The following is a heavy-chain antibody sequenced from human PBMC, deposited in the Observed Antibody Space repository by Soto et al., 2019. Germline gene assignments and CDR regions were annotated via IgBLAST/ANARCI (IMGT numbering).Heavy chain of an antibody. CDR3: ARESGENWTYEAY. CDR2: ISTTGNT. D-gene: IGHD1-1*01. J-gene: IGHJ4*01. CDR1: GAAITSFS. Sequence: PSETLSLTCTVSGAAITSFSWSWIRQSAGKRLEWIGRISTTGNTHYNPSLESRVSLSLNTSMNQFSLTVTSVTAADTAVYYCARESGENWTYEAYWGHGTLVTVSS. V-gene: IGHV4-4*07.